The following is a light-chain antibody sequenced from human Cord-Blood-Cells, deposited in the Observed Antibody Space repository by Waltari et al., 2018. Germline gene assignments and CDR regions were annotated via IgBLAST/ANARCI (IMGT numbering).Light chain of an antibody. V-gene: IGKV3-11*01. J-gene: IGKJ4*01. Sequence: EIVLTQSPATLSLSPGERATLSCRASQSVSSYLAWYQQKPGQAPRLLIYDASNRATEIPARFSGSGSGTDFTRTISSLEPEDFAVDDCQQRSNWPLTFGGGTKVEIK. CDR3: QQRSNWPLT. CDR1: QSVSSY. CDR2: DAS.